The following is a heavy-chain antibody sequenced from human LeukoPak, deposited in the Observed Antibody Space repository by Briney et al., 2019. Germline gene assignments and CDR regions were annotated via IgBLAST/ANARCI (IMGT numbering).Heavy chain of an antibody. V-gene: IGHV1-69*04. Sequence: SVKVSCKASGGTFSSYAISWVRQAPGQGLEWMGRIIPIFGIANYAQKFQGRVTITADKSTSTAYMELSSLRSEDTAVYYCARHSYYFDSSGYYLVDWGQGTLVTVSS. CDR3: ARHSYYFDSSGYYLVD. J-gene: IGHJ4*02. CDR2: IIPIFGIA. D-gene: IGHD3-22*01. CDR1: GGTFSSYA.